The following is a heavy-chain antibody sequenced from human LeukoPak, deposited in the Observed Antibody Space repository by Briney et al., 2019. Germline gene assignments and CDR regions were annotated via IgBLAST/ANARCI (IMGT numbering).Heavy chain of an antibody. CDR1: GFTFGDYT. J-gene: IGHJ4*02. CDR2: IRSKAYGGTT. Sequence: DPGGSLRLSCTASGFTFGDYTMNWVRQAPGKGLEWVGFIRSKAYGGTTEYAATVKGRLTISRDDSKSIAYLQMNSLKTEDTAVYYCSRDPGGTYSGYNFLGYWGQGTLVTVSS. CDR3: SRDPGGTYSGYNFLGY. V-gene: IGHV3-49*04. D-gene: IGHD5-12*01.